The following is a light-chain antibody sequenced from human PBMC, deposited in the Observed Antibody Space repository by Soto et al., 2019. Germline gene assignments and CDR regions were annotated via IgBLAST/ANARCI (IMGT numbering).Light chain of an antibody. J-gene: IGKJ2*01. CDR3: QRYGDSPTKT. Sequence: EIALTRSPGPLSFSPGVSATLSCRASQSVNSRFLAWYHSKPGQAPRLLIYAASTRATVIPAWFSGRAFGTDFFTLTLSRVEPEDLAGYYCQRYGDSPTKTYGRGTKGDIK. V-gene: IGKV3-20*01. CDR2: AAS. CDR1: QSVNSRF.